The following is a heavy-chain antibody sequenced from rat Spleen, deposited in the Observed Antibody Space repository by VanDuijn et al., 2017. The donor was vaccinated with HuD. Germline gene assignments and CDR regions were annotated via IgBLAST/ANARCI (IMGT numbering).Heavy chain of an antibody. Sequence: QVQLKESGPGLVQPSQTLSLTCTVSGFSLTDYHVSWVRQPPGRGLEWIATISSGGSIYYNSALNSRLSISRDTSKSQVFLKVNSLQTEDTAIYFCTGRNYGGFEGWFVNWGQGALVTVSS. CDR1: GFSLTDYH. D-gene: IGHD1-11*01. CDR3: TGRNYGGFEGWFVN. V-gene: IGHV2S12*01. J-gene: IGHJ3*01. CDR2: ISSGGSI.